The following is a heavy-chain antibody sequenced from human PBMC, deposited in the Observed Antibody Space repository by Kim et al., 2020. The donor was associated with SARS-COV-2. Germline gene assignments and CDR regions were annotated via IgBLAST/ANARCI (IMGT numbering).Heavy chain of an antibody. J-gene: IGHJ4*02. CDR3: AGEYNGLAF. V-gene: IGHV1-46*01. Sequence: GVSTTYAQKFQVRITMTRDTSTSTVYMELSSLRFEDTAVYYCAGEYNGLAFWGQGTLLTVSS. D-gene: IGHD1-20*01. CDR2: GVST.